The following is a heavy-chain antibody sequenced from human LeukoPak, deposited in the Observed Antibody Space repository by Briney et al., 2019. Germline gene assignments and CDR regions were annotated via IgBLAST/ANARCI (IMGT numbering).Heavy chain of an antibody. J-gene: IGHJ5*02. CDR3: TAEPNWFDP. V-gene: IGHV3-15*01. CDR1: RFTFSNSW. CDR2: IKSNTAGGTT. D-gene: IGHD1-14*01. Sequence: GGALRLSCAASRFTFSNSWMSWVRQAPGKGLEWVGRIKSNTAGGTTHYAAPVKGRFTISRDDSKNTLYLQMNSLKTEDTAVYYCTAEPNWFDPWGQGTLVTVSS.